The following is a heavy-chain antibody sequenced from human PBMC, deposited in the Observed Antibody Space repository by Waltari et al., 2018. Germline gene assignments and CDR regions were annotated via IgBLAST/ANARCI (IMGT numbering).Heavy chain of an antibody. Sequence: VQLVQSGAEVKKPGASVKVSCKASGYTFTDYYMHWVQQAPGKGLEWMGLVDPEDGETIYAEKFQGRVTITADTSTDTAYMELSSLRSEDTAVYYCATATLYDSSGYYSFDYWGQGTLVTVSS. CDR3: ATATLYDSSGYYSFDY. V-gene: IGHV1-69-2*01. CDR2: VDPEDGET. D-gene: IGHD3-22*01. J-gene: IGHJ4*02. CDR1: GYTFTDYY.